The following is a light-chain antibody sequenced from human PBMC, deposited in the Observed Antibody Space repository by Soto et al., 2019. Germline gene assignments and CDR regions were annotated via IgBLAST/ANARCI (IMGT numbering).Light chain of an antibody. V-gene: IGKV3-20*01. Sequence: EIVLTQSPGTLSLSPGERATLACMASQSVSSTYLAWYQQNPGQAPRLLIYDASRRATGIPDRFSGRGSGTDFTLTISRLEPEDSAVYYCQQYGSSPQTFGQGTKVDI. CDR3: QQYGSSPQT. CDR2: DAS. J-gene: IGKJ1*01. CDR1: QSVSSTY.